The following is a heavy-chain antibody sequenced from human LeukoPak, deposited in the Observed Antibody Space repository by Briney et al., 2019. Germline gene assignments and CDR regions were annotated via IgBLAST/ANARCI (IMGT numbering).Heavy chain of an antibody. CDR3: ARVRTTYCSSTSCYRFDP. CDR1: GYTFTSYD. V-gene: IGHV1-8*03. Sequence: ASVKVSCKASGYTFTSYDINWMRQATGQGLEWMGWMNPNSGNTGYAQKFQGRVTITRNTSISTAYMELSSLRSEDTAVYYCARVRTTYCSSTSCYRFDPWGQGTLVTVSS. CDR2: MNPNSGNT. J-gene: IGHJ5*02. D-gene: IGHD2-2*02.